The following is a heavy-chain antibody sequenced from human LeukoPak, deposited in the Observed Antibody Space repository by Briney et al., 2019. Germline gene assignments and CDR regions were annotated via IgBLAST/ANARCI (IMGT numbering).Heavy chain of an antibody. CDR2: INHSGST. CDR1: GGSFSGYY. J-gene: IGHJ3*02. Sequence: SETPSLTCAAYGGSFSGYYWSWIRQPPGKGLEWIGEINHSGSTNYNPSLKSRVTISVDTSKNQFSLKLSSVTAADTAVYYCARGRLIVVVPAAIHAFDIWGQGTMVTVSS. V-gene: IGHV4-34*01. CDR3: ARGRLIVVVPAAIHAFDI. D-gene: IGHD2-2*01.